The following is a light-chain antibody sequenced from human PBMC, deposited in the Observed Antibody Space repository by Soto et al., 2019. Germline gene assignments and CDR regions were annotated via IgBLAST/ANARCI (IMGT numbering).Light chain of an antibody. CDR2: EVS. CDR3: SSYTSSSTPWV. V-gene: IGLV2-14*01. Sequence: QSALTQPASVSGSPGQSITISCTGTSSDVGGYNYVSWYQQHPGKAPKLMIYEVSNRPSGVSNRFSGSKSGYTASLTISGLQAEDEADYYCSSYTSSSTPWVFGGGTKLTVL. CDR1: SSDVGGYNY. J-gene: IGLJ3*02.